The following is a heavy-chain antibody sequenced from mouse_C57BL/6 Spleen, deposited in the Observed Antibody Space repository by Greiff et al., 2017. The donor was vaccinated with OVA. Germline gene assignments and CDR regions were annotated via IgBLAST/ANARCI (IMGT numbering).Heavy chain of an antibody. D-gene: IGHD2-4*01. J-gene: IGHJ1*03. CDR3: AKGRLRRDWYFDV. V-gene: IGHV1-69*01. CDR2: IDPSDSYT. CDR1: GYTFTSYW. Sequence: VQLQQPGAELVMPGASVKLSCKASGYTFTSYWMHWVKQRPGQGLEWIGEIDPSDSYTNYNQKFKGKSTLTVDKSSSTAYMQLSSLTSEDSAVYYCAKGRLRRDWYFDVWGTGTTVTVSS.